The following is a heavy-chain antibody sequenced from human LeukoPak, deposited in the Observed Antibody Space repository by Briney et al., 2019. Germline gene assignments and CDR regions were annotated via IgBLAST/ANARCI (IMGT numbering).Heavy chain of an antibody. D-gene: IGHD6-19*01. J-gene: IGHJ4*02. Sequence: SGTLSLTCTGSGGSISSRNWWSWVRQPPGKGLEWIGEIYHSGSTYYNPSLKSRVTISVDTSKNQFSLKLSSVTAADTAVYYCASKTYSRGWYVDYWGQGTLVTVSS. CDR3: ASKTYSRGWYVDY. V-gene: IGHV4-4*02. CDR1: GGSISSRNW. CDR2: IYHSGST.